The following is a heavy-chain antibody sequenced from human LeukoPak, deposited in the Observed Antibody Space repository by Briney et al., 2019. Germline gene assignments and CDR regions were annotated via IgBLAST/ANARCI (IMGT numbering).Heavy chain of an antibody. D-gene: IGHD6-13*01. CDR2: ISSSGNT. CDR3: VKGRISEDGLDF. CDR1: GFTFSRSA. Sequence: GGSLRLSCAASGFTFSRSAMTWVRQTPGKGPDWVSSISSSGNTYYADSVKGRFTISRDNSKNMLYLQMNSLRAEDTAVYYCVKGRISEDGLDFWGQGTLVTVSS. V-gene: IGHV3-23*01. J-gene: IGHJ4*02.